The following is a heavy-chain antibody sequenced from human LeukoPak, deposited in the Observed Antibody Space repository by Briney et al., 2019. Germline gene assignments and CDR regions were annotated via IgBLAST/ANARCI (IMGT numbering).Heavy chain of an antibody. J-gene: IGHJ5*02. V-gene: IGHV1-2*02. CDR3: ARDRSIVVVPAALNWFDP. CDR2: INPNSGGT. CDR1: GYTFTGDY. D-gene: IGHD2-2*01. Sequence: ASVKVSYKASGYTFTGDYMHWVRQAPGQGLEWMGWINPNSGGTNYAQKFRGRVTMTRDTSISTAYMELSRLRSDDTAVYYCARDRSIVVVPAALNWFDPWGQGTLVTVSS.